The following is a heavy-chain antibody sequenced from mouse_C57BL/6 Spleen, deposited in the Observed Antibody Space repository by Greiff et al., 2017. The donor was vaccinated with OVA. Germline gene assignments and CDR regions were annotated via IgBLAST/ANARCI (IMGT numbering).Heavy chain of an antibody. CDR2: IDPETGGT. CDR1: GYTFTDYE. D-gene: IGHD1-1*01. V-gene: IGHV1-15*01. CDR3: TRDSYYYGSSLFDY. J-gene: IGHJ2*01. Sequence: QVQLKESGAELVRPGASVTLSCKASGYTFTDYEMHWVKQTPVHGLEWIGAIDPETGGTAYNQKFKGKAILTADKSSSTAYMELRSLTSEDSAVYYCTRDSYYYGSSLFDYWGQGTTLTVSS.